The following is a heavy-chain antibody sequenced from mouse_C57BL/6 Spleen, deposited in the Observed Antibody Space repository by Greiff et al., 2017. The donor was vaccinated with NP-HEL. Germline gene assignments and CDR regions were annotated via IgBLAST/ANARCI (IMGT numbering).Heavy chain of an antibody. J-gene: IGHJ3*01. Sequence: VQLQQSGPGLVAPSQSLSITCTVSGFSLTSYGVDWVRQPPGTGLEWLGVIWGGGSTNYNSALMSSMSISNDNSKSQVFLKMNSLQTDDTAMYYCAKHDHLGGNYEGWFAYWGQGTLVTVSA. D-gene: IGHD2-1*01. CDR2: IWGGGST. CDR3: AKHDHLGGNYEGWFAY. V-gene: IGHV2-9*01. CDR1: GFSLTSYG.